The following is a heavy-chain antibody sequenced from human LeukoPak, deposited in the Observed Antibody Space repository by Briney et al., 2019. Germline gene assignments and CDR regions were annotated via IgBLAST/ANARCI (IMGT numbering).Heavy chain of an antibody. Sequence: GGSLRLSCAASGFTFSSHAMSWVRQAPGKGLEWVSAISGSGGSTYYADSVKGRSTISRDNSKNTLYLQMNSLRAEDTAVYYCATNEYSSGYYTFDYWGQGTLVTVSS. J-gene: IGHJ4*02. V-gene: IGHV3-23*01. CDR1: GFTFSSHA. CDR2: ISGSGGST. D-gene: IGHD3-22*01. CDR3: ATNEYSSGYYTFDY.